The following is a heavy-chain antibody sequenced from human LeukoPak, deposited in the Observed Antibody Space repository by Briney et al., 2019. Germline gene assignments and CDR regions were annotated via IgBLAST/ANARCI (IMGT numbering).Heavy chain of an antibody. CDR2: IKSKTDGGTR. V-gene: IGHV3-15*01. D-gene: IGHD3-16*01. Sequence: GGSLRLSCAASGFTFSNAWMSWVPQAPGKGLEWVGRIKSKTDGGTRDYAAPVKGRFTISRHESKNTLYLQMNSLKTEDTGIYYCTTDYVWGSYEVYWGQGTLVTVSS. J-gene: IGHJ4*02. CDR3: TTDYVWGSYEVY. CDR1: GFTFSNAW.